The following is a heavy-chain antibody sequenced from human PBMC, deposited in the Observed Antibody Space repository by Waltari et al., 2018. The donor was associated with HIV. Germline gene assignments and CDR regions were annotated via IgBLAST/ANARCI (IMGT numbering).Heavy chain of an antibody. V-gene: IGHV3-21*01. D-gene: IGHD3-10*01. Sequence: EVQLVESGGGLVKPGGSLRRSCVASGFTFRSYRVSWVRQTPGKGQEWVSSISSNSGHIYYEDSVKGRVTTSKDNDEKSLYLQMNRLRAEDTAVYYCARWGSMGSGTYFPDLWGRGTLVTVSS. CDR3: ARWGSMGSGTYFPDL. CDR1: GFTFRSYR. J-gene: IGHJ2*01. CDR2: ISSNSGHI.